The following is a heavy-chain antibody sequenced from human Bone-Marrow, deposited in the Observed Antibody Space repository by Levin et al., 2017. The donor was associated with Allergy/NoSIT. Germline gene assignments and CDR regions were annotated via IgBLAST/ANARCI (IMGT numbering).Heavy chain of an antibody. CDR2: ISSSSKRI. J-gene: IGHJ6*02. CDR1: GFSFSTYS. Sequence: GGSLRLSCAASGFSFSTYSMNWVRQAPGKGLEWVAYISSSSKRIYYADSVKGRFTISRDNVNNSLYLRLNSLRDDDTAVYYCARVDTRDTSKVDYYHYGLDVWGQGTTVTVSS. D-gene: IGHD3-10*01. V-gene: IGHV3-48*02. CDR3: ARVDTRDTSKVDYYHYGLDV.